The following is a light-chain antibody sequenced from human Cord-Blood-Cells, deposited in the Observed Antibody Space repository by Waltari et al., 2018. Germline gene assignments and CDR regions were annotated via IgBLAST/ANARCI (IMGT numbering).Light chain of an antibody. J-gene: IGKJ1*01. V-gene: IGKV2-28*01. CDR1: QSLLHSNGYNY. CDR3: MQALQTPPT. CDR2: LGS. Sequence: DIVMTQSPLSLPVTPGEPASISCRSSQSLLHSNGYNYLDWYLQKLRQSPQLLIYLGSNRASGVPDRFSGSGSGTDFTLKISRVEAEDVGVYYCMQALQTPPTFGQGTKVEIK.